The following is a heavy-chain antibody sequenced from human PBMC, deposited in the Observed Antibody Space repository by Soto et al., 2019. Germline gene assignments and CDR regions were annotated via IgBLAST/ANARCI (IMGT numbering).Heavy chain of an antibody. CDR3: AISGDFRGDFWSGHYFDY. J-gene: IGHJ4*02. V-gene: IGHV3-33*01. D-gene: IGHD3-3*01. Sequence: QVQLVESGGGVVQPGRSLRLSCAASGFTFSSYGMHWVRQAPGKGLEWAAVIWYDGSNKYYADSVKGRFTIARHNSKNTLYLQINSLRAEVTAVYYCAISGDFRGDFWSGHYFDYWGQGTLVTVSS. CDR1: GFTFSSYG. CDR2: IWYDGSNK.